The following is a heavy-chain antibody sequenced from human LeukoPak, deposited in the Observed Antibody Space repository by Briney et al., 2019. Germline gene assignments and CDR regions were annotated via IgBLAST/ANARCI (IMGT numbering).Heavy chain of an antibody. V-gene: IGHV3-53*01. CDR1: GFIVSSYY. Sequence: GGSLRLSCAASGFIVSSYYMSWVRQAPGKGLEWVSVVYSGGGTEYADSVKGRFTISRDNSKNTLNLHMSSLRAEDTAVYFCAREVSGTYPASDYWGQGTLVTVSS. D-gene: IGHD1-26*01. J-gene: IGHJ4*02. CDR2: VYSGGGT. CDR3: AREVSGTYPASDY.